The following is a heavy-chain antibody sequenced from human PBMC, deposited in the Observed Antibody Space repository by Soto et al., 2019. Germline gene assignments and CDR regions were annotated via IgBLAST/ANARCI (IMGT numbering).Heavy chain of an antibody. D-gene: IGHD2-2*01. V-gene: IGHV4-38-2*02. CDR2: IYQRGST. Sequence: SETLSLTCAVSGYSISSGYYWGWIRHPPGKGVEWIGNIYQRGSTFYNPSLKSRVTISVDTYKNQFSLKLSSVTAADTAVYYCARDVGCSSTSCYLFWFDPWGQGTLVTVSS. J-gene: IGHJ5*02. CDR3: ARDVGCSSTSCYLFWFDP. CDR1: GYSISSGYY.